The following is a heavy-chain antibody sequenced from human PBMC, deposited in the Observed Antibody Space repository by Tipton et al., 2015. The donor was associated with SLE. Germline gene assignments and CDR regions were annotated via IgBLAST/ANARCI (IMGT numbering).Heavy chain of an antibody. CDR2: IYSGGST. CDR1: GFTVSSNY. Sequence: SLRLSCAASGFTVSSNYMSWVRQVPGKGLEWVSVIYSGGSTYYADSVKGRFTISRHNSKNTLYLQMNSLRAEDTAVYYCASHILGSGSLAFDIWGQGTMVTVSS. CDR3: ASHILGSGSLAFDI. V-gene: IGHV3-53*04. J-gene: IGHJ3*02. D-gene: IGHD3-10*01.